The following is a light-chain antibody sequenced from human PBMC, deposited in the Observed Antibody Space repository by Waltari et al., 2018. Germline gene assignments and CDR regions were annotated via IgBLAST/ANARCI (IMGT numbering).Light chain of an antibody. CDR3: ATWDDSLSGRM. CDR2: RND. J-gene: IGLJ3*02. V-gene: IGLV1-47*01. CDR1: SPHIGTNY. Sequence: QSVLTQPPSASGTPGQRVTIPCSGGSPHIGTNYVSWYQQLPGTAPKLLRYRNDQRPSGVPARFSGSKSGTSASLVISGLRSEDEADYYCATWDDSLSGRMFGGGTKLTVL.